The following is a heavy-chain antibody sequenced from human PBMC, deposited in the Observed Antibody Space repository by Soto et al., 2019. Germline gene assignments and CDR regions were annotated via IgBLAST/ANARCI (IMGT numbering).Heavy chain of an antibody. CDR1: GFTFSNYG. D-gene: IGHD2-2*01. Sequence: QVQLVESGGGVVQPGRSLRLSCAASGFTFSNYGMHWVRQAPGKGLEWVAIISYDGDNEYYADSVRGRFTISRDNSKNPXXLXPSSLRHEDTAVYYCAKDGGPVYCNSPGCSAKHFDYWGQGTLVTVSS. CDR3: AKDGGPVYCNSPGCSAKHFDY. CDR2: ISYDGDNE. J-gene: IGHJ4*02. V-gene: IGHV3-30*18.